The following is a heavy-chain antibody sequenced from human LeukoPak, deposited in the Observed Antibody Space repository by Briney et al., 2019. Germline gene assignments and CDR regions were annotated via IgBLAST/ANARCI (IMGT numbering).Heavy chain of an antibody. Sequence: GGSLRLSCAASEFTFSSYAMSWVRQAPGKGLEWVSGISDSGGNTYYADSVKGRFTISRDNSKNTLYLQMNSLRAEDTAVYYCAKDLQLGDIVVVPGFPMDVWGKGTTVTVSS. CDR3: AKDLQLGDIVVVPGFPMDV. D-gene: IGHD2-2*01. CDR2: ISDSGGNT. CDR1: EFTFSSYA. J-gene: IGHJ6*04. V-gene: IGHV3-23*01.